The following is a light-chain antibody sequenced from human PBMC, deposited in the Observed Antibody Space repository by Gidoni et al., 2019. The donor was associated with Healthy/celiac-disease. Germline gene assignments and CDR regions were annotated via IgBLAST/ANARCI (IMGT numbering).Light chain of an antibody. Sequence: DIQMTQSPSTLSASVGDRVTITCRASQSISSWLAWYQQKPGKAPKLLIYDAPSLESGGPSRFSGSGSGTEFTLTISSLQPDDCATYYCQQYNSYHTFGQGTKLEIK. J-gene: IGKJ2*01. CDR3: QQYNSYHT. V-gene: IGKV1-5*01. CDR2: DAP. CDR1: QSISSW.